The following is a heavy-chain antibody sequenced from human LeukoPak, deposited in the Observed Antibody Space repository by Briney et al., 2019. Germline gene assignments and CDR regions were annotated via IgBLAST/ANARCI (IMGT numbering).Heavy chain of an antibody. CDR2: IKQDGSEK. V-gene: IGHV3-7*01. Sequence: GGSLRLSCAASGFTFRNYAMHWVRQAPGKGLEWVANIKQDGSEKYYVDSVKGRFTISRDNAKNSLYLQMNSLRAEDTAVYYCARVGYSNYRKGNFDYWGQGTLVTVSS. J-gene: IGHJ4*02. CDR1: GFTFRNYA. D-gene: IGHD4-11*01. CDR3: ARVGYSNYRKGNFDY.